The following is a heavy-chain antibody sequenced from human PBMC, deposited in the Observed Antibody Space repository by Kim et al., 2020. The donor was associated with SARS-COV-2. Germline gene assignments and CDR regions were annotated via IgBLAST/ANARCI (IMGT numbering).Heavy chain of an antibody. Sequence: SRVTISVDTSKNQFSLKLSSVTAADTAVYYCAREVWYYDSSGYYYYGMDVWGQGTTVTVSS. D-gene: IGHD3-22*01. V-gene: IGHV4-34*01. J-gene: IGHJ6*02. CDR3: AREVWYYDSSGYYYYGMDV.